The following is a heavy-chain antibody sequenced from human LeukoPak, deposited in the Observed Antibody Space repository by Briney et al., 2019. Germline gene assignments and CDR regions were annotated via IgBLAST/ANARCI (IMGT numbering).Heavy chain of an antibody. V-gene: IGHV3-7*01. CDR2: IKPDGRDK. CDR1: GLTFSNSW. CDR3: ARSRGDF. J-gene: IGHJ4*02. Sequence: GGSLRLSCAASGLTFSNSWMSWVRQGLGKGLEWVATIKPDGRDKYYVDSVKGRFTISRDNARNSLYLQMNSLRADDTALYYCARSRGDFWGQGTLVTVSS.